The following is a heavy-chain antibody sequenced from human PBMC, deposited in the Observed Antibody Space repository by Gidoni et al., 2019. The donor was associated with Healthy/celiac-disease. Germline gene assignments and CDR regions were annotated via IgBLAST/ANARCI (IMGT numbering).Heavy chain of an antibody. CDR2: INPNSGGT. J-gene: IGHJ4*02. CDR1: GYTFTGYY. V-gene: IGHV1-2*04. D-gene: IGHD3-22*01. Sequence: QVQLVQSGAEVKKPGASVKVSCQASGYTFTGYYMHWVRQAPGQGLEWMGWINPNSGGTNYAQKFQGWVTMTRDTSISTAYMELSRLRSDDTAVYYCARGSIVVSEVVTHLDYWGQGTLVTVSS. CDR3: ARGSIVVSEVVTHLDY.